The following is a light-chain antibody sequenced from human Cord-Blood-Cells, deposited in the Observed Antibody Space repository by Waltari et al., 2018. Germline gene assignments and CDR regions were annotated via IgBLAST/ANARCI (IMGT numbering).Light chain of an antibody. CDR2: DVS. CDR3: CSYAGSYPVV. Sequence: QSALTQPRSVSGSPGQSVTISCTGTSSDVGGYNYVSWYQQHPGKAPKLMIYDVSKRPSGVPDRFSGSKAGNTASLTISGLQAEDEADDYCCSYAGSYPVVFGGGTKLPVL. V-gene: IGLV2-11*01. CDR1: SSDVGGYNY. J-gene: IGLJ2*01.